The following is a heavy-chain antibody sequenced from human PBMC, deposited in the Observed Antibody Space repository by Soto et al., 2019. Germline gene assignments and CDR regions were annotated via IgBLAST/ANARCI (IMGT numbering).Heavy chain of an antibody. Sequence: PGGSLRLSCAASGFTVSSNYMSWVRQAPGKGLEWVSVIYSGGSTYYADSVKGRFTISRDNSKNTLYLQMNSLGAEDTAVYYCARGGGPPLIWFDPWAQGTLVTVSS. J-gene: IGHJ5*02. D-gene: IGHD3-10*01. CDR2: IYSGGST. CDR3: ARGGGPPLIWFDP. CDR1: GFTVSSNY. V-gene: IGHV3-53*01.